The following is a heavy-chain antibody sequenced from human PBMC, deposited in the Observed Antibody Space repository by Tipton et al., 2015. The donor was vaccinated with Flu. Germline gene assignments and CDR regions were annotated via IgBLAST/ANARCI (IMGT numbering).Heavy chain of an antibody. CDR1: GGSISDDNYY. D-gene: IGHD3-9*01. V-gene: IGHV4-39*07. CDR3: ARVHNFDFIPKYFDP. CDR2: SHFTGGA. Sequence: TLSLTCTVSGGSISDDNYYWGWIRQPPGKGLEWIGNSHFTGGASYNPSLKSRVTLSEDTSKNEFSLILTSVTAADTALYYCARVHNFDFIPKYFDPWGRGILVTVSS. J-gene: IGHJ5*02.